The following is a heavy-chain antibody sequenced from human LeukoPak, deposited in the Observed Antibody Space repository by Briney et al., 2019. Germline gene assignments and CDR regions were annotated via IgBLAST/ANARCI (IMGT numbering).Heavy chain of an antibody. CDR3: ARDSSYYDILTGYPHNPFDP. D-gene: IGHD3-9*01. V-gene: IGHV6-1*01. CDR1: GDSVSSNSAA. Sequence: SQTLSLTCAISGDSVSSNSAAWNWIRQSPSRGLEWLGRTYYRSKRYNDYAVSVKSRITINPDTSKNQFSLQLNSVTPEDTAVYYCARDSSYYDILTGYPHNPFDPWGQGTLVTVSS. CDR2: TYYRSKRYN. J-gene: IGHJ5*02.